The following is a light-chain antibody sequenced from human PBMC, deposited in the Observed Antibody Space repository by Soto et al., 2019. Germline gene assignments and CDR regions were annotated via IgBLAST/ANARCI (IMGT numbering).Light chain of an antibody. Sequence: EIQMSQSPSSLSASIGDRVTITCRASQNIYQSVNWYQQKPGKAPKLLVFSASSLRSGVPSLFSGSGSGTDFPLTINTLQSEDFATYYCQQTFSPLPITFGQGTRLEIK. CDR1: QNIYQS. CDR3: QQTFSPLPIT. J-gene: IGKJ5*01. CDR2: SAS. V-gene: IGKV1-39*01.